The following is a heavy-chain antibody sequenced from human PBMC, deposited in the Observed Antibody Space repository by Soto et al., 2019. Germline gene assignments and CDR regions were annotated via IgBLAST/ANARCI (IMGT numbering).Heavy chain of an antibody. CDR3: ARSGVVVITNYYYGMYV. D-gene: IGHD3-22*01. V-gene: IGHV3-30-3*01. Sequence: QVQLVESGGGVVQPGRSLRLSCAASGFTFSSYAMHWVRQAPGKGLEWVAVISYDGSNKYYADSVKGRFTISRDNSNNNLYLQMNSLGADDTAVYYCARSGVVVITNYYYGMYVWGQVTTVTVSS. J-gene: IGHJ6*02. CDR2: ISYDGSNK. CDR1: GFTFSSYA.